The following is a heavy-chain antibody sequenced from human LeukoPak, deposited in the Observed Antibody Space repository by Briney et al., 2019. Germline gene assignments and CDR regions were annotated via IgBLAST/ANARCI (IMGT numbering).Heavy chain of an antibody. J-gene: IGHJ6*02. CDR1: GGSVSSGSYY. CDR2: IYYSGST. V-gene: IGHV4-61*01. D-gene: IGHD3-3*01. Sequence: SETLSLTCTVSGGSVSSGSYYWSWIRQPPGKGLEWIGYIYYSGSTNYNPSLKSRVTISVDTSKNQFSLKLSSVAAADTAVYYCARDLSDLRFLEDKIPKGGMDVWGQGTTVTVSS. CDR3: ARDLSDLRFLEDKIPKGGMDV.